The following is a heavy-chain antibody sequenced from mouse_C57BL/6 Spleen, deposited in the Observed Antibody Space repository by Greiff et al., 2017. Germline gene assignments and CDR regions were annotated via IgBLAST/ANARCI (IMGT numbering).Heavy chain of an antibody. CDR2: INPGSGGT. J-gene: IGHJ2*01. CDR3: ARWVYYYGSSYDY. D-gene: IGHD1-1*01. V-gene: IGHV1-54*01. CDR1: GYAFTNYL. Sequence: QVQLQQSGAELVRPGTSVKVSCKASGYAFTNYLIEWVKQRPGQGLEWIGVINPGSGGTNYNEKFKGKATLTADKSSSTAYMQLSSLTSEDSAVYFCARWVYYYGSSYDYWGQGTTLTVSS.